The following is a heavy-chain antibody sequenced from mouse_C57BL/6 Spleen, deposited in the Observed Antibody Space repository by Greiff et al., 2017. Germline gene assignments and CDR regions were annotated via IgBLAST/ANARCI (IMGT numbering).Heavy chain of an antibody. CDR3: SRGDDYDPWFAY. J-gene: IGHJ3*01. V-gene: IGHV1-72*01. CDR2: LDPNSGGT. CDR1: GYTFTSYW. Sequence: QVQLQQPGAELVKPGASVKLSCKASGYTFTSYWMHWVKQRPGRGLEWIGRLDPNSGGTKYNEKFKSKATLTVDKPSITAYMQRSSLTSADSAVYYCSRGDDYDPWFAYWGQGTLVTVSA. D-gene: IGHD2-4*01.